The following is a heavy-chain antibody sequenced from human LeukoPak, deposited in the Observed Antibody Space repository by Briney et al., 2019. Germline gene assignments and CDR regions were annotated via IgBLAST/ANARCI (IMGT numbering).Heavy chain of an antibody. CDR2: IYPGDSDT. V-gene: IGHV5-51*01. CDR1: GYSFTSYW. J-gene: IGHJ6*02. Sequence: GESLKISCKGSGYSFTSYWIGWVRQMPQKGLEWMGIIYPGDSDTRYSPSFQGQVTISADKSISTAYLQWSSLKASDTAMYYCARQLAASYYYYYGMDVWGQGTTVTVSS. CDR3: ARQLAASYYYYYGMDV.